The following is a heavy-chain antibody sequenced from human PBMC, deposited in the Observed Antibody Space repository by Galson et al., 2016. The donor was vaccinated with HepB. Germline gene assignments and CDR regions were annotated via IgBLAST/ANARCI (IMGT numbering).Heavy chain of an antibody. CDR2: INPQNGFT. CDR3: ARLPQTSTQF. CDR1: GYTFTGYA. D-gene: IGHD1/OR15-1a*01. Sequence: SVKVSCKASGYTFTGYAMHWLRQAPGHRLECVGWINPQNGFTRYSPEFQGRATITRDASATTSYMELNSLTSDDTAIYYCARLPQTSTQFWGQGTLITVSS. V-gene: IGHV1-3*01. J-gene: IGHJ4*02.